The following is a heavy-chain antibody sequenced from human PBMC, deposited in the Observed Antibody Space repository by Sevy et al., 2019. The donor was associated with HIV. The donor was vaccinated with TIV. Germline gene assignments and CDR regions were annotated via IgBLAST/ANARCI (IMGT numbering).Heavy chain of an antibody. Sequence: SETLSLTCTVSGDSISSSNFYWGWLRQPPGKGLEWVGSSYYSGSTYYNPSLKSRVTISVDTSKDQLSLKLRSVTAADTAVYYCARLFDDSSGPPSDYWGQGTLVTVSS. CDR1: GDSISSSNFY. V-gene: IGHV4-39*01. D-gene: IGHD3-22*01. CDR3: ARLFDDSSGPPSDY. J-gene: IGHJ4*02. CDR2: SYYSGST.